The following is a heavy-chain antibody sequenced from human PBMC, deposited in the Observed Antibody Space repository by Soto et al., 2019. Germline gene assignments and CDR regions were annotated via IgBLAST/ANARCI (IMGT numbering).Heavy chain of an antibody. CDR3: ARFKQWELQGAFEI. CDR1: GGSISSYY. CDR2: IYYSGRT. Sequence: QVQLQESGPGLVKPSATLSLTCTVSGGSISSYYWSWIRQPPGKGLEWIGYIYYSGRTNYNPSLTSRVTISVYTSNDQFSLKLSSVTAADTAVYYCARFKQWELQGAFEIWGQGTMVTVSS. J-gene: IGHJ3*02. D-gene: IGHD1-26*01. V-gene: IGHV4-59*01.